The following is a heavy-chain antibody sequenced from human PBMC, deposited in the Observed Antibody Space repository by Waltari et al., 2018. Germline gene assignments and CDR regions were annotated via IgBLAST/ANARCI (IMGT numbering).Heavy chain of an antibody. J-gene: IGHJ4*02. V-gene: IGHV3-53*01. CDR1: GFTVHHNY. CDR3: ATRTVVPGVPGMADY. CDR2: IFYNERT. D-gene: IGHD4-4*01. Sequence: EVQLVESGGGLIQPGGSLRLSCAASGFTVHHNYVSWVRQAPGKGLEWVSTIFYNERTDYADSVKGRFTISRDNAKSTLYLQMNSLRAEDTAMYYCATRTVVPGVPGMADYWGQGTLVTVSS.